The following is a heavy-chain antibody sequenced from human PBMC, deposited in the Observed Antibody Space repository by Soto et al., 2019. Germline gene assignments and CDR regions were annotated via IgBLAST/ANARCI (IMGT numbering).Heavy chain of an antibody. Sequence: GGSLRLSCATSGFTFGDYSMNWVRQAPGKGLEWISYISSSSSTIYYADSVKGRFTISRDNAKNSLNLQLNSLRDEDTAVYYCARTWGSTNDYWGRGTLVTVSS. J-gene: IGHJ4*02. V-gene: IGHV3-48*02. CDR3: ARTWGSTNDY. D-gene: IGHD3-16*01. CDR1: GFTFGDYS. CDR2: ISSSSSTI.